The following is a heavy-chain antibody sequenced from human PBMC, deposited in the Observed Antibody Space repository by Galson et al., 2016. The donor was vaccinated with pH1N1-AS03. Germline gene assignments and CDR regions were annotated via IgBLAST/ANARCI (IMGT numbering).Heavy chain of an antibody. CDR2: IHHSGSTT. J-gene: IGHJ4*02. D-gene: IGHD3-10*01. CDR3: ARRPTGIDY. Sequence: TLSLTCAVYGGSFSGYYWSWIRQPPGKGLEWIGDIHHSGSTTNYNPSLKRRVTISIDTSKKQLSLKLRSVTAADTGVYYCARRPTGIDYWGQGTQVTVSS. V-gene: IGHV4-34*01. CDR1: GGSFSGYY.